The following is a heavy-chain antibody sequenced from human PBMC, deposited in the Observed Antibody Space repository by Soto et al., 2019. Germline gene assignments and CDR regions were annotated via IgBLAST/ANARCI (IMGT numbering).Heavy chain of an antibody. V-gene: IGHV3-30*18. Sequence: QVQLVESGGGVVQPGRSLRLSCAASGFTFSSYGMHWVRQAPSKGLEWVAVISYDGSNKYYADSVKGLFTISRDKSKNTLYLQMNSLRAEDTAVYYCAKGPRAYSTSITNNWFDPCGQGTLVTVSS. CDR3: AKGPRAYSTSITNNWFDP. CDR1: GFTFSSYG. CDR2: ISYDGSNK. D-gene: IGHD2-2*01. J-gene: IGHJ5*02.